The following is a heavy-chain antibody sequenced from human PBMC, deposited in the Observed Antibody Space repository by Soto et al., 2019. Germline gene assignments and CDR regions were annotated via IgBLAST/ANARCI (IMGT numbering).Heavy chain of an antibody. D-gene: IGHD5-12*01. J-gene: IGHJ3*02. CDR2: IYYSGST. CDR1: GGSISSGGYY. CDR3: ASYIVATDYAFDAFDI. Sequence: PSETLSLTCTVSGGSISSGGYYWSWIRQHPGKGLEWIGYIYYSGSTYYNPSLKSRVTIPVDTSKNQSSLKLSSVTAADTAVYYCASYIVATDYAFDAFDIWGQGTMVTVSS. V-gene: IGHV4-31*03.